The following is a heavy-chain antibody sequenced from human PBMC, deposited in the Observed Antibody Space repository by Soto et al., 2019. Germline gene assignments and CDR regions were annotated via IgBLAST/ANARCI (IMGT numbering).Heavy chain of an antibody. CDR3: ARGPPDALGFYLDY. J-gene: IGHJ4*02. D-gene: IGHD7-27*01. CDR1: GFTVSSNY. CDR2: IYSGGST. Sequence: PGGSLRLSCAASGFTVSSNYMSWVRQAPGKGLEWVSVIYSGGSTYYADSVKGRFTISRDNSKNTLYLQMNSLRAEDTAVYYCARGPPDALGFYLDYWGQGTLVTVSS. V-gene: IGHV3-66*01.